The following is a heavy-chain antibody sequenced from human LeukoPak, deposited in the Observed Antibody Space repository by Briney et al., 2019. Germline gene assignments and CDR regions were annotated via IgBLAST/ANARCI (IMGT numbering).Heavy chain of an antibody. Sequence: ASVKVSCKASGYSFTSHYMHWVRQAPGQGLEWMGWINPNSGGTNYAQKFQGRVTMTRDTSISTAYMELSRLRSDDTAVYYCASISVTYYYFDYWGQGTLVTVSS. CDR3: ASISVTYYYFDY. V-gene: IGHV1-2*02. D-gene: IGHD2-21*02. CDR1: GYSFTSHY. J-gene: IGHJ4*02. CDR2: INPNSGGT.